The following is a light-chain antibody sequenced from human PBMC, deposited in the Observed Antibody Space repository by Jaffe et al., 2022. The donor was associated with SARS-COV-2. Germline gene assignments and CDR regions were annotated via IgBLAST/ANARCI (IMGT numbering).Light chain of an antibody. V-gene: IGKV3-11*01. CDR3: QQGRSWPLT. J-gene: IGKJ4*01. CDR2: EVS. Sequence: EIVLTQSPATLSFSPGERATLSCRASQSVGNSLAWYHQKPGQAPRLLIYEVSNRAIGIPARFGGSGSGTDFALTISSLEPGDFGIYYCQQGRSWPLTFGGGTRLEIK. CDR1: QSVGNS.